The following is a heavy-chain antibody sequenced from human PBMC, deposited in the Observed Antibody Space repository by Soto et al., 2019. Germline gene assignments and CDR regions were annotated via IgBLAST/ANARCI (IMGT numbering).Heavy chain of an antibody. CDR2: IYYSGST. D-gene: IGHD4-17*01. CDR1: GGSISSGDYY. V-gene: IGHV4-30-4*01. Sequence: SETLSLTCTVSGGSISSGDYYWSWIRQPPGKGLEWIGYIYYSGSTYYNPSLKSRVTISVDTSKNQFSLKLSSVTAADTAVYYCARVGDYGDRFDYWGQGTLVTVSS. CDR3: ARVGDYGDRFDY. J-gene: IGHJ4*02.